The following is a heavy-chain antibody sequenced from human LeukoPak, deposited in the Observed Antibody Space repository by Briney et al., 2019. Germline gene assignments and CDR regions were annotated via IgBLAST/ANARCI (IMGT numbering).Heavy chain of an antibody. CDR2: ISWNSGSI. Sequence: PGGSLRLSCAASGFTFDDYAMHWVRQAPGKGLEWVSGISWNSGSIGYADSVRGRFTISRDNAKNSLYLQMNSLRAEDTALYYCAKEAAAGSFFAYWGQGTLVTVSS. V-gene: IGHV3-9*01. J-gene: IGHJ4*02. D-gene: IGHD6-13*01. CDR1: GFTFDDYA. CDR3: AKEAAAGSFFAY.